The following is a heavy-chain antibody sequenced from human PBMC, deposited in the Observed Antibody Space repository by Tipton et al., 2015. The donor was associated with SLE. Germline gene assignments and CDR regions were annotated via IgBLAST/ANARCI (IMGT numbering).Heavy chain of an antibody. CDR3: ARGPGSPRPFDY. Sequence: LSLTCAVYGGSFSGYYWSWIRQPPGKGLEWIGEINHSGSTNYNPSLKSRVTISVDTSKNQFSLKLSSVTAADTAVYYCARGPGSPRPFDYWGQGTLVTVSS. CDR2: INHSGST. CDR1: GGSFSGYY. J-gene: IGHJ4*02. V-gene: IGHV4-34*01. D-gene: IGHD6-13*01.